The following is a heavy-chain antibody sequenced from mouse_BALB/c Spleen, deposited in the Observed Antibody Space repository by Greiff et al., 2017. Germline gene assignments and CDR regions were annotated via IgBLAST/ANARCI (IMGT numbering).Heavy chain of an antibody. D-gene: IGHD4-1*01. V-gene: IGHV3-6*02. CDR1: GYSITSGYY. J-gene: IGHJ2*01. Sequence: EVKLVESGPGLVKPSQSLSLTCSVTGYSITSGYYWNWIRQFPGNKLEWMGYISYDGSNNYNPSLKNRISITRDTSKNQFFLKLNSVTTEDTATYYCARTGTLGFFDYWGQGTTLTVSS. CDR2: ISYDGSN. CDR3: ARTGTLGFFDY.